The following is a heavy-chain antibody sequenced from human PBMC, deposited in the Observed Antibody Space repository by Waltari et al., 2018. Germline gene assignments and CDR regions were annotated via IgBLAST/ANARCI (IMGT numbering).Heavy chain of an antibody. CDR2: ISNSCSTM. V-gene: IGHV3-48*03. J-gene: IGHJ6*03. CDR3: ARPSTEYYYYYYYMDV. CDR1: GFSFSNYE. Sequence: EMQVVESGGGLVQPGGSLRLSCEASGFSFSNYEMNWVRRAPGKGRGWVSYISNSCSTMYYAYSVKGRVTISRDNAKNSLYLEMNSLRAEDTAIYYCARPSTEYYYYYYYMDVWGKGTTVTVS.